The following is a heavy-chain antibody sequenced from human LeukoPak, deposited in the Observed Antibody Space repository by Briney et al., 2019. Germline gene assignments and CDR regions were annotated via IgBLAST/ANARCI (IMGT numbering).Heavy chain of an antibody. J-gene: IGHJ4*02. Sequence: GGSLRLSCAASGFTFSSYGMHWVRQAPGKGLEWVAVIWYDGSNKYYADSVKGHFTITRANSKNTLYLQVNSLRAEDTAVYCCEGVRGYSGYGALVYWGQGTLVTVSS. CDR2: IWYDGSNK. CDR1: GFTFSSYG. D-gene: IGHD5-12*01. V-gene: IGHV3-33*01. CDR3: EGVRGYSGYGALVY.